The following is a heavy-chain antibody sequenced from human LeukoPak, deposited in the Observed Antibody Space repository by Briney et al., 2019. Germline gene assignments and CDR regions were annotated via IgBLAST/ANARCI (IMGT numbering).Heavy chain of an antibody. Sequence: ASVKVSCKASGYTFTSYYVHWVRQAPGQGLEWMGIINPSGGSTSYAQKFQGRVTMTRDASTSTVYMELSSLRSEDTAVYYCAGSGYSYGPPGFDYWGQGTLVTVSS. J-gene: IGHJ4*02. CDR1: GYTFTSYY. CDR3: AGSGYSYGPPGFDY. D-gene: IGHD5-18*01. V-gene: IGHV1-46*01. CDR2: INPSGGST.